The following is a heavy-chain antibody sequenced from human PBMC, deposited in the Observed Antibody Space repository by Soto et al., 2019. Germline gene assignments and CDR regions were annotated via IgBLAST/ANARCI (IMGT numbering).Heavy chain of an antibody. CDR2: ISAYNGNT. CDR3: ARDRTMAAGGKDYYYYHLDV. CDR1: GYTFTSYG. Sequence: QVQLVQSGAEVKKPGASVKVSCKASGYTFTSYGISWVRQAPGQGLEWLGWISAYNGNTNYAQKLRSRVTMTTHTSTRPAYRELRSLRADDTAVYYCARDRTMAAGGKDYYYYHLDVWGKGTTGTVSS. V-gene: IGHV1-18*01. D-gene: IGHD6-13*01. J-gene: IGHJ6*03.